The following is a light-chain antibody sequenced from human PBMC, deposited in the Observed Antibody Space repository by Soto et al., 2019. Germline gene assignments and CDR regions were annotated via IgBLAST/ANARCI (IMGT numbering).Light chain of an antibody. Sequence: QSVLTQPASVSGSPGQSITISCTGTSSEFGAYNYVSWYQQHPGKAPKLIIYDVSNRPSGISNRFSGSKSANTASLTISGLQTEDEADYFCTSYTTSSTLYVFGTGTKVTVL. CDR1: SSEFGAYNY. CDR3: TSYTTSSTLYV. V-gene: IGLV2-14*01. CDR2: DVS. J-gene: IGLJ1*01.